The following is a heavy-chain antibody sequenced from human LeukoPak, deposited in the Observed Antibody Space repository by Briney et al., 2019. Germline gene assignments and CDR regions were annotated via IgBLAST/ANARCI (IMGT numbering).Heavy chain of an antibody. CDR1: GFTFSSYN. D-gene: IGHD1-7*01. CDR2: ISPSSTRI. Sequence: GGSLRLSCAASGFTFSSYNMNWVRQAPGKGLEWVSYISPSSTRIDYAASVRGRFTISRDNAKSLLYLQVNSLRAEDTAVYYCARMNYVSSGWGAPFDDWGQGTLVTVSS. J-gene: IGHJ4*02. CDR3: ARMNYVSSGWGAPFDD. V-gene: IGHV3-48*04.